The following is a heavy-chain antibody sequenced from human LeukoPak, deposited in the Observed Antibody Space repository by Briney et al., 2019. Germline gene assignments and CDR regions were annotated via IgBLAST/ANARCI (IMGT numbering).Heavy chain of an antibody. J-gene: IGHJ4*02. Sequence: GESLKISCKGSGYSFTSYSIGWVPQMPGKGLEWLGIIYPGDSDTRYSPSFEGQVTISADKSISTAYLQWSSLKASDTAMYYCARQEPHGLEGYWGQGTLVTVSS. CDR1: GYSFTSYS. V-gene: IGHV5-51*01. CDR3: ARQEPHGLEGY. CDR2: IYPGDSDT. D-gene: IGHD1-14*01.